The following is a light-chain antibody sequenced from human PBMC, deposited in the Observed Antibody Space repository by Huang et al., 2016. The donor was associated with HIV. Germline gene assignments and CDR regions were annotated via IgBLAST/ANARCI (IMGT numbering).Light chain of an antibody. CDR2: SAS. V-gene: IGKV1-39*01. CDR1: QSISTY. J-gene: IGKJ5*01. CDR3: QQSYSALSS. Sequence: IQMTQSPTSLSASVGDRVSIACRASQSISTYLNWYQQKPGKAPKLLISSASALHSGVPSRFSGSGSGTDFTLTIRGLQLDDFATYYCQQSYSALSSFGPGIRL.